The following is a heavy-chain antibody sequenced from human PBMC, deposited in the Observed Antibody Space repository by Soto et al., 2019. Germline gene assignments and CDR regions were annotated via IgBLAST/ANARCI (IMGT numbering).Heavy chain of an antibody. D-gene: IGHD1-26*01. CDR2: IRGSGDRT. Sequence: EVQLLESGGGLVQPGGSLRLSCAASGFTFSSYAITWVRQAPGKGLEWVSVIRGSGDRTYYADSVKGRFTISRDNSKNTLYLQMNSLRAEDTAVYYCASGRGRYFYYGMDVWGQGTTVTVSS. V-gene: IGHV3-23*01. J-gene: IGHJ6*02. CDR3: ASGRGRYFYYGMDV. CDR1: GFTFSSYA.